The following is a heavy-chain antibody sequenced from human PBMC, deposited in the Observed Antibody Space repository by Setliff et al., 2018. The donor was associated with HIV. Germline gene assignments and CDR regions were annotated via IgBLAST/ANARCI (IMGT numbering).Heavy chain of an antibody. CDR3: ARHQAPYYGSSGYNPNWYFDL. J-gene: IGHJ2*01. CDR1: GYTFTNYA. CDR2: IDAGNGDT. Sequence: ASVKVSCKASGYTFTNYAIHWVRQAPGQRLEWMGWIDAGNGDTKYSQKFQGRVTITTDTSASTAYMELNSLSSEDTAVYYCARHQAPYYGSSGYNPNWYFDLWGRGTLVTVSS. D-gene: IGHD3-22*01. V-gene: IGHV1-3*01.